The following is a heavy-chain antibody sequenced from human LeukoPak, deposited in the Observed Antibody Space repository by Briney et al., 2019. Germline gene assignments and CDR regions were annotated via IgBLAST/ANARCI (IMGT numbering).Heavy chain of an antibody. CDR1: GFTCSNAW. CDR2: IYYSGST. J-gene: IGHJ2*01. CDR3: ARDSRPGDDWYFDL. V-gene: IGHV4-59*01. D-gene: IGHD3-10*01. Sequence: GSLRLSCTASGFTCSNAWMSWFRQAPGKGLEWIGYIYYSGSTNYNPSLESRVTISVDTSKNQFSLKVSSVTAADPAVYYCARDSRPGDDWYFDLWGRGTLVTVSS.